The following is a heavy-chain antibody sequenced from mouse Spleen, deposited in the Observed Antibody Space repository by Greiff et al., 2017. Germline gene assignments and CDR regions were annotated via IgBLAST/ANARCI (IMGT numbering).Heavy chain of an antibody. CDR3: TRSGYYGSSGYFDY. CDR2: IRLKSNNYAT. Sequence: EVKLVESGGGLVQPGGSMKLSCVASGFTFSNYWMNWVRQSPEKGLEWVAEIRLKSNNYATHYAESVKGRFTISRDDSKSSVYLQMNNLRAEDTGIYYCTRSGYYGSSGYFDYWGQGTTLTVSS. CDR1: GFTFSNYW. V-gene: IGHV6-6*02. J-gene: IGHJ2*01. D-gene: IGHD1-1*01.